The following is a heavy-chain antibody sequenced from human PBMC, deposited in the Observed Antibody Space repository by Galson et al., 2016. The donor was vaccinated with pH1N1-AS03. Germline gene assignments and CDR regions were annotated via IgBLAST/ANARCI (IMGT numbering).Heavy chain of an antibody. CDR2: IDYSGNT. CDR1: GGSMRNNY. CDR3: ARGPPLPTSSYNYWYGLDV. Sequence: SETLSLTCSVSGGSMRNNYWTWIRQAPGKGLEWIGYIDYSGNTNYNPSLKSRVTISLYTSKNQFSLKLASVTAADTAVFFCARGPPLPTSSYNYWYGLDVWGPGAAVTVSS. V-gene: IGHV4-59*01. J-gene: IGHJ6*02. D-gene: IGHD1-1*01.